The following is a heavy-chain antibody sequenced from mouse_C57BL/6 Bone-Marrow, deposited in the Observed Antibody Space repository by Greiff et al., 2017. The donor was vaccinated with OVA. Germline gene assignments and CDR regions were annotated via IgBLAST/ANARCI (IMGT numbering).Heavy chain of an antibody. J-gene: IGHJ3*01. V-gene: IGHV1-55*01. CDR1: GYTFTSYW. D-gene: IGHD1-1*01. CDR3: ANYYGSSYWFAY. Sequence: QVQLQQPGAELVKPGASVKMSCKASGYTFTSYWITWVKQRPGQGLEWIGDIYPGSGSTNYNEKFKSKATLTVDTSSSTAYMQLSSLTSEDSAVYYCANYYGSSYWFAYWGQGTLVTVSA. CDR2: IYPGSGST.